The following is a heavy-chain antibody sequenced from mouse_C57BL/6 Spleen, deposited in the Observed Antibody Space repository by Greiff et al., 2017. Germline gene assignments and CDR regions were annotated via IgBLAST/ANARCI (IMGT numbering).Heavy chain of an antibody. CDR1: GFTFTDYY. CDR2: IRNKANGYTT. D-gene: IGHD1-1*01. V-gene: IGHV7-3*01. J-gene: IGHJ4*01. Sequence: EVQLVESGGGLVQPGGSLSLSCAASGFTFTDYYMSWVRQPPGKALEWLGFIRNKANGYTTEYSASVKGRFTISRDNSQSILYLQMNALRAEDSATYYCARNYYGSSYYYAMDYWGQGTSVTVSS. CDR3: ARNYYGSSYYYAMDY.